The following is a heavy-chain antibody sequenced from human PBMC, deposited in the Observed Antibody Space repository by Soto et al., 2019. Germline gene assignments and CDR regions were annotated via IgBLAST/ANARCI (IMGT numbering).Heavy chain of an antibody. CDR2: INHNGSP. J-gene: IGHJ5*02. CDR3: ARGQWDLRFDP. CDR1: GASFSGYY. V-gene: IGHV4-34*01. D-gene: IGHD1-26*01. Sequence: QVQLQQWGAGLLKPSETLSLTCAVYGASFSGYYWSWIRQPPGKGLEWIGEINHNGSPNYNPSLKTRVTISVDTSKNQFSLKLSSVTAADTAVYYCARGQWDLRFDPWGQGTLVTVSS.